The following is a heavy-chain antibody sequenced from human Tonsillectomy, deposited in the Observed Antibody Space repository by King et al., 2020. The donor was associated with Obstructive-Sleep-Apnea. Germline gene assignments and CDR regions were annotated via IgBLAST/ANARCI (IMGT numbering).Heavy chain of an antibody. V-gene: IGHV2-5*02. CDR1: WFSLSTSGVG. CDR3: AHSPRQLAYYFDS. CDR2: IYWDDVK. D-gene: IGHD1-1*01. J-gene: IGHJ4*02. Sequence: TLKESGPTLVKPTQTLTLTCTFSWFSLSTSGVGVGWIRQPPGKALEWLALIYWDDVKHYSPSLKSRLTITKDTPKNQVVLKVNNMDPVDTATYFCAHSPRQLAYYFDSWGQGTLVTVSS.